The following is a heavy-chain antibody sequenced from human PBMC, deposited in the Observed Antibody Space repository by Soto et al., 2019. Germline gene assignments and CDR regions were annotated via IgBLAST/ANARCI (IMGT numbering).Heavy chain of an antibody. Sequence: EVQLLESGGGLVQPGGSLRLSCAASGFTFSSYAMSWVRQAPGKGLEWVSAISGSGGSTYYADSVKGQFTISRDKSKNPLYLQMTSLRAEDTAVYYCAKRGRVAVAGPYWGQGTLVTVSS. CDR1: GFTFSSYA. J-gene: IGHJ4*02. D-gene: IGHD6-19*01. CDR3: AKRGRVAVAGPY. V-gene: IGHV3-23*01. CDR2: ISGSGGST.